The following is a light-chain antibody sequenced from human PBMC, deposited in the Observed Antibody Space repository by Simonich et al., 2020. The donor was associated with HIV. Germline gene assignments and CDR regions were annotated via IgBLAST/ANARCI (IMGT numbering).Light chain of an antibody. V-gene: IGKV1-NL1*01. CDR2: AAS. J-gene: IGKJ1*01. CDR1: QGISNF. Sequence: DIQMTQSPSSLSASVGDRVTITCQASQGISNFLAWYHHKPGKAPKLLLYAASRLESGVPSRVSGSGSGTDYTLTISSLQPEDFASYYCQQYYSTPPWTFGQGTKVEIK. CDR3: QQYYSTPPWT.